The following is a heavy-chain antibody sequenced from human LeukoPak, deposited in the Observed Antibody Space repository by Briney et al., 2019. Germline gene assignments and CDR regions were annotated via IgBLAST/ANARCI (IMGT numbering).Heavy chain of an antibody. Sequence: GGSLRLSCAASGFTFSSYAMSCLRQAPGKALKWVSAISRSGGSTYYADSVKRRFTISRDNSKNTLYLQMNSLRAEDTAVYYCAKVGTPIVRGVASRYYMDVWSKGTTVTVSS. D-gene: IGHD3-10*01. J-gene: IGHJ6*03. CDR3: AKVGTPIVRGVASRYYMDV. CDR1: GFTFSSYA. V-gene: IGHV3-23*01. CDR2: ISRSGGST.